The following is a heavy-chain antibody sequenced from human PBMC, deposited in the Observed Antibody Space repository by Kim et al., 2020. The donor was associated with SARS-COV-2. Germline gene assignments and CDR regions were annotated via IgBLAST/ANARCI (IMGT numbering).Heavy chain of an antibody. Sequence: LKSRLTISVDTSNNQFSLNMRSVTAADTAVYYCARHPPLDRRSGPYVFDFWGQGTMVTVSS. J-gene: IGHJ3*01. V-gene: IGHV4-39*01. CDR3: ARHPPLDRRSGPYVFDF. D-gene: IGHD2-21*01.